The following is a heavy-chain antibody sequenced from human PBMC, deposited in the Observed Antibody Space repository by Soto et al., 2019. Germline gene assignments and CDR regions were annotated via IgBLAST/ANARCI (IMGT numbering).Heavy chain of an antibody. CDR2: IYYSGST. J-gene: IGHJ4*02. D-gene: IGHD6-6*01. CDR3: ARGRYSSSSCLDY. CDR1: GGSISSSSYY. V-gene: IGHV4-39*01. Sequence: QLQLQESGPGLVKPSETLSLTCTVSGGSISSSSYYWGWIRQPPGKGLEWIGSIYYSGSTYYNPSLKSRVTISVDTSKNQFSLKLSSVTAADTAVYYCARGRYSSSSCLDYWGQGTLVTVSS.